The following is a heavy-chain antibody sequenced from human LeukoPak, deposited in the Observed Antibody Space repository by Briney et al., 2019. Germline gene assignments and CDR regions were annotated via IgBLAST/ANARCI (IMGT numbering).Heavy chain of an antibody. CDR1: GFSFSSYR. Sequence: GGSLRLSCAASGFSFSSYRMDWVRQAPGKGLEWVSSVSNSGDYIHYADSVKGRFTISRDNSKNSLYPQMNSLRAEDTAVYYCARALIGYYFDYWGQGTLVTVSS. D-gene: IGHD2-8*01. V-gene: IGHV3-21*06. J-gene: IGHJ4*02. CDR3: ARALIGYYFDY. CDR2: VSNSGDYI.